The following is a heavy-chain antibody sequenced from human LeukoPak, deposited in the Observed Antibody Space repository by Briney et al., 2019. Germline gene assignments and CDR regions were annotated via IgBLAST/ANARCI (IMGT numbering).Heavy chain of an antibody. CDR1: GFNFSSYW. Sequence: PGGSLRLSCAASGFNFSSYWMSWVRQAPGKGLGWVANIKQDGSEKYYVDSVKGRFTISRDNAKNSLYLQMNSLRAEDTAVYYCAKDLRRFWGMTYYFDYWGQGTLVTVSS. V-gene: IGHV3-7*01. CDR3: AKDLRRFWGMTYYFDY. D-gene: IGHD3-16*01. J-gene: IGHJ4*02. CDR2: IKQDGSEK.